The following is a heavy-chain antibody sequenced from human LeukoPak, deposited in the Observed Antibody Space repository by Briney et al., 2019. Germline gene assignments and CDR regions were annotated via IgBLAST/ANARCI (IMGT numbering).Heavy chain of an antibody. J-gene: IGHJ6*03. CDR1: GDSISSYY. D-gene: IGHD6-19*01. CDR3: ARVPITYSSGFYYYYYMDV. CDR2: IYYSGST. V-gene: IGHV4-59*01. Sequence: SETLSLTCTVSGDSISSYYWSWIRQPPGKGLEWIGYIYYSGSTNYNPSLKSRVTISVDTSKNQFSLKLSSVTAADTAVYYCARVPITYSSGFYYYYYMDVWGKGTTVTVSS.